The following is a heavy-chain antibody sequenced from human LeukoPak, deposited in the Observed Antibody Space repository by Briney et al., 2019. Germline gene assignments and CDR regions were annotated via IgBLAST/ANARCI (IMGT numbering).Heavy chain of an antibody. CDR1: GFAFSSYG. Sequence: GGSLRLSCAASGFAFSSYGMSWVRQAPGKGLEGVSGISGSGGSTYYADSVKGRITISRDSSKNTLYLQMNSLRAEDTAVYYCAKDLSWGKIDYWGQGTLVTVSS. D-gene: IGHD3-16*01. CDR2: ISGSGGST. V-gene: IGHV3-23*01. J-gene: IGHJ4*02. CDR3: AKDLSWGKIDY.